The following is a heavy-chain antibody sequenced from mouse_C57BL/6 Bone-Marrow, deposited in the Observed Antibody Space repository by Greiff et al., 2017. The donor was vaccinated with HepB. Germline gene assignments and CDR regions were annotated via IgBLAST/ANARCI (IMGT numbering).Heavy chain of an antibody. CDR3: ARLQLPDY. Sequence: VKLMESGAELVKPGASVKLSCKASGYTFTSYWMHWVKQRPGQGLEWIGMIHPNSGSTNYNEKFKSKATLTVDKSSSTAYMQLSSLTSEDSAVYYCARLQLPDYWGQGTTLTVSS. J-gene: IGHJ2*01. D-gene: IGHD4-1*02. V-gene: IGHV1-64*01. CDR2: IHPNSGST. CDR1: GYTFTSYW.